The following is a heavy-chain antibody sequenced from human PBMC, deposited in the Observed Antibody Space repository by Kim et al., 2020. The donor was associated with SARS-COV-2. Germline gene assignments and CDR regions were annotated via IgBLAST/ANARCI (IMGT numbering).Heavy chain of an antibody. CDR2: ISYDGSDK. Sequence: GGSLRLSCAASGFSFSSYGMHWVRQAPGKGLEWVAFISYDGSDKFYADSVKGRFTISRDNSNNTLYLQTNSLRAGDTAVFYCARGPVDPKDGWYFDLWGR. J-gene: IGHJ2*01. CDR1: GFSFSSYG. CDR3: ARGPVDPKDGWYFDL. V-gene: IGHV3-33*01. D-gene: IGHD5-12*01.